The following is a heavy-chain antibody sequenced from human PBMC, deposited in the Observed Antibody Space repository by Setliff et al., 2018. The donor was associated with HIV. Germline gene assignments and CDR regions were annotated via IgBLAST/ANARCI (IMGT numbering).Heavy chain of an antibody. D-gene: IGHD3-22*01. CDR2: ISGGGDRT. CDR1: GGSFSGYF. Sequence: PSETLSLTCAVYGGSFSGYFWVWVRQPPGKGLEWVSAISGGGDRTYHADSVRGRFTISRDNSKNSLYLQMNSLRAEDTAVYYCAKTYYYDSSGYYYFDSWGQGALVTVSS. J-gene: IGHJ4*02. V-gene: IGHV3-23*01. CDR3: AKTYYYDSSGYYYFDS.